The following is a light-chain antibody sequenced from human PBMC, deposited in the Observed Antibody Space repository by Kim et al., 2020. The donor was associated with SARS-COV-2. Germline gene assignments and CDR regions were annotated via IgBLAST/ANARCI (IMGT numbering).Light chain of an antibody. CDR3: QTWDSSSVI. CDR2: QDT. Sequence: VSPRQTTSITCSGDKLEDKYVCWYQQKAGQSPVLLIYQDTKWPSGIPERFSGSNSGNTATLTISGTQAMDEADYYCQTWDSSSVIFGGGTQLTVL. V-gene: IGLV3-1*01. J-gene: IGLJ2*01. CDR1: KLEDKY.